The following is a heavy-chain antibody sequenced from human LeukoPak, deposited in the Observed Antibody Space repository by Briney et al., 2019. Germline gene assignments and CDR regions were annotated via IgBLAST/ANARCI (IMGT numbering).Heavy chain of an antibody. J-gene: IGHJ3*02. CDR3: ARDLNWNGLNDAFDI. V-gene: IGHV1-69*04. Sequence: SVKVSCEASGGTFSSYAISWVRQAPGQGLEWMGRIIPILGIANYAQKFQGRVTITADKSTSTAYMELSSLRSEDTAVYYCARDLNWNGLNDAFDIWGQGTMVTVSS. D-gene: IGHD1-1*01. CDR2: IIPILGIA. CDR1: GGTFSSYA.